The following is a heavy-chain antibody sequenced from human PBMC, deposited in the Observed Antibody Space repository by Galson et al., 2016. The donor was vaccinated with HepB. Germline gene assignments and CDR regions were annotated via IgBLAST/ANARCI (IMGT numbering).Heavy chain of an antibody. Sequence: TLSLTCAVSGGSISSGGHSWSWIRQPPGKGLESIGYIYHSGSTNYNPSFKSPVTISVDRSKNQFSLKLNSVTAADTAVYYCARGTDYYDSSPYYSSHAFDIWGQGTMVTVSS. D-gene: IGHD3-22*01. CDR1: GGSISSGGHS. V-gene: IGHV4-30-2*01. J-gene: IGHJ3*02. CDR2: IYHSGST. CDR3: ARGTDYYDSSPYYSSHAFDI.